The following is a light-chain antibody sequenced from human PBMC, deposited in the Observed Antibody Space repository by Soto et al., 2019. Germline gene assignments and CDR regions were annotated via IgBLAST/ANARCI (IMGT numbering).Light chain of an antibody. CDR1: SSDVGGYNY. CDR2: EVS. CDR3: SSYTSSSTSV. V-gene: IGLV2-14*01. J-gene: IGLJ1*01. Sequence: QPVLTQPASVSGSPGQSITISCTGTSSDVGGYNYVSWYQHHPGKAPKLMIYEVSNRPSGVSYRFSGSKSGNTASLTISGLQAEDEADYYCSSYTSSSTSVFGTGTKLTVL.